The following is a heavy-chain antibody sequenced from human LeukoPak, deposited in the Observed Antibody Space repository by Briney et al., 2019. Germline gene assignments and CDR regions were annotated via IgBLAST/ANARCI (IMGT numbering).Heavy chain of an antibody. CDR1: GGSISSGGYS. Sequence: SQTLSLTCAVSGGSISSGGYSWNWIRQPPGKGLEWIGYIYHSGSTYYNPSLKSRVTVSIDTSKNQFSLKLNSVTAADTAVYYCAREGGYSGFAFTNFDYWGQGTLVTVSS. CDR3: AREGGYSGFAFTNFDY. V-gene: IGHV4-30-2*01. D-gene: IGHD5-12*01. J-gene: IGHJ4*02. CDR2: IYHSGST.